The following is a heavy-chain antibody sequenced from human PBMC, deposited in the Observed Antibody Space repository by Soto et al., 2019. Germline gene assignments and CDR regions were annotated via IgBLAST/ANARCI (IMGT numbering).Heavy chain of an antibody. CDR2: IYYSGST. CDR1: GGSISSSSYY. V-gene: IGHV4-39*01. J-gene: IGHJ6*02. CDR3: ATNYAYYYYYGMDV. D-gene: IGHD4-4*01. Sequence: SETLSLTCTVSGGSISSSSYYWGWIRQPPGKGLEWIGSIYYSGSTYYNPSLKSRVTISVDTSKNQFSLKLSSVTAADTAVYYCATNYAYYYYYGMDVWGQGTTVTSP.